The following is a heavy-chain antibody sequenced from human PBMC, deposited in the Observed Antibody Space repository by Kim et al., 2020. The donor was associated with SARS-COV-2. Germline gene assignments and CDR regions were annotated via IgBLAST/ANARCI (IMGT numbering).Heavy chain of an antibody. CDR3: ARGNGMLFRYTYHWYCGL. CDR2: IYFSGST. D-gene: IGHD3-16*02. CDR1: GGSISRYY. V-gene: IGHV4-59*01. Sequence: SETLSLTCTVSGGSISRYYWRWLRQPPGKGLECIGYIYFSGSTNYNPTLKSRVTISVDSSKNQFSLKLSSMPATPAAVYFSARGNGMLFRYTYHWYCGL. J-gene: IGHJ2*01.